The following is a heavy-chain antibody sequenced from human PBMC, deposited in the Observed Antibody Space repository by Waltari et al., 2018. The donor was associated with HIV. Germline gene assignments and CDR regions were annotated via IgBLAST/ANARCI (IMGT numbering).Heavy chain of an antibody. CDR1: GFTFSSYS. Sequence: EVQLVESGGGLVKPGGSLRLSCAASGFTFSSYSMNWVRQAPGKGLEWVSSISSSSSYIYYADSVKGRFTISRDNAKNSLYLQMNSLRAEDTAVYYCARASYYSSSSGGGGDYYYGMDVWGQGTTVTVSS. CDR2: ISSSSSYI. V-gene: IGHV3-21*01. D-gene: IGHD6-6*01. CDR3: ARASYYSSSSGGGGDYYYGMDV. J-gene: IGHJ6*02.